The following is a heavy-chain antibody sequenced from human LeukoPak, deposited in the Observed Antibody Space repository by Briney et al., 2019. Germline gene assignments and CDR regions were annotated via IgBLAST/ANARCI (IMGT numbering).Heavy chain of an antibody. D-gene: IGHD6-13*01. CDR2: FDPEDGET. CDR3: ATVTAAAAATEFDY. J-gene: IGHJ4*02. CDR1: GYTLTELS. Sequence: ASVKVSCKVSGYTLTELSMHWVRQAPGKGLEWMGGFDPEDGETIYAQKFQGRVTTTEDTSTDTAYMELSSLRSEDTAVYYCATVTAAAAATEFDYWGQGTLVTVSS. V-gene: IGHV1-24*01.